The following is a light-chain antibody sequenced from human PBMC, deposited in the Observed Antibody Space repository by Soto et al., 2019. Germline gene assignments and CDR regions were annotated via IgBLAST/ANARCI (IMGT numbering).Light chain of an antibody. CDR3: QQYNKWPRT. CDR1: QSVRSN. J-gene: IGKJ1*01. CDR2: GAS. V-gene: IGKV3-15*01. Sequence: MKHSPATLSVSPGERATLSCRASQSVRSNLAWYQQKPGQAPRLLIYGASTRATGIPARFSGSGSGTEFTLTISSLQSEDSAVYYCQQYNKWPRTFGQGTKVDIK.